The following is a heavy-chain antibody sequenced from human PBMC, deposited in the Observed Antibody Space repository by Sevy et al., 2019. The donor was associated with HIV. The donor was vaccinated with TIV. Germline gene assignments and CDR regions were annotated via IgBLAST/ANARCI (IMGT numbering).Heavy chain of an antibody. V-gene: IGHV3-9*01. CDR3: VKGDYDSSGYYYYFDS. J-gene: IGHJ4*02. CDR1: GFTFDDYA. D-gene: IGHD3-22*01. CDR2: ISWNSDSI. Sequence: GGSLRLSCAASGFTFDDYAMYWVRQAPGKGLEWVSGISWNSDSIGYADSVKGRFTISRDSAKNSLYLQMNSLRAEDTALFYCVKGDYDSSGYYYYFDSWGQGTLVTVSS.